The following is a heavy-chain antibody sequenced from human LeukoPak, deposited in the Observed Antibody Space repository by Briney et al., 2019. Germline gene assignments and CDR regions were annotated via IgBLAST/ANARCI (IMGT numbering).Heavy chain of an antibody. J-gene: IGHJ4*02. D-gene: IGHD3-3*01. V-gene: IGHV1-2*06. Sequence: GASVKVSCKASGYTFTSYAMHWVRQAPGQRLEWMGRIDPNSGGTNFAQKFQDRVTMTRDTSISTAYMELSRLRSDDTAVYYCVWSGYYRADYWGQGTLVTVSS. CDR3: VWSGYYRADY. CDR1: GYTFTSYA. CDR2: IDPNSGGT.